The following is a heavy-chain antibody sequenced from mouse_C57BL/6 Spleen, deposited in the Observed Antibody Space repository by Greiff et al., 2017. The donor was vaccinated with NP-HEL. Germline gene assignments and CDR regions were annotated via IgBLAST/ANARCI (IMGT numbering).Heavy chain of an antibody. V-gene: IGHV1-81*01. J-gene: IGHJ4*01. CDR1: GYTFTSYG. CDR3: ARLGGSSPRRAMDY. Sequence: VQLQQSGAELARPGASVKLSCKASGYTFTSYGISWVKQRTGQGLEWIGEIYPRSGNTYYNEKFKGKATLTADKSSSTAYMERRSLTSEDSAVYFCARLGGSSPRRAMDYWGQGTSVTVSS. CDR2: IYPRSGNT. D-gene: IGHD1-1*01.